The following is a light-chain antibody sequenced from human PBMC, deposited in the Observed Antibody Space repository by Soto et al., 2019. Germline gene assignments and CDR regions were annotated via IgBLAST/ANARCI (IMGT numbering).Light chain of an antibody. J-gene: IGKJ1*01. CDR2: GPS. CDR3: QQFGTSPQT. CDR1: QAVRISY. V-gene: IGKV3-20*01. Sequence: IVLTQSPGTLSLSPWERATLSCRASQAVRISYLAWYQQKPGQAPRLLFYGPSTRATGIPDRFTGRGSGTDFTLTISKLEPEDFALYYCQQFGTSPQTFGQGTKVDIK.